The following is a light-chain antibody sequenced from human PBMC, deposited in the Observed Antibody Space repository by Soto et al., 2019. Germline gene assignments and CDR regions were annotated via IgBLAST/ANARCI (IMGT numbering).Light chain of an antibody. CDR1: QSVRSD. CDR3: QQYENLPYT. CDR2: GVS. J-gene: IGKJ2*01. V-gene: IGKV3-15*01. Sequence: EIVMTQSPATLSVSPGEGATLSCRASQSVRSDLAWYQHKPGLAPRLLIYGVSTRATGIPVRFSGSGSGTEFTLSISSLQSEDSAIYYCQQYENLPYTFGQGTKLEI.